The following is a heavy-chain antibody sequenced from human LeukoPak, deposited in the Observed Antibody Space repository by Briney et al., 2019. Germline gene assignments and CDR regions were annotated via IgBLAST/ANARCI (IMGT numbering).Heavy chain of an antibody. J-gene: IGHJ4*02. CDR1: GYTFTSYG. V-gene: IGHV1-18*01. CDR3: ARDRGYYDYVWGSYRLLDY. Sequence: ASVKVSCKASGYTFTSYGISWVRQAPGQGLEWMGWISAYNGNTNYAQKLQGRVTMTTDTSTSTAYMELRSLRSDDTAVYYCARDRGYYDYVWGSYRLLDYWGQGTLVTVSS. CDR2: ISAYNGNT. D-gene: IGHD3-16*02.